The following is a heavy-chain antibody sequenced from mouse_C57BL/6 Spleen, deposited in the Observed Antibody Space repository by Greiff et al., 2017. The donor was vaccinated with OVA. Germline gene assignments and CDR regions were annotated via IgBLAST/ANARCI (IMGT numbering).Heavy chain of an antibody. CDR2: IDPSDSYT. J-gene: IGHJ2*01. Sequence: QVQLQQPGAELVRPGTSVKLSCKASGYTFTSYWMHWVKQRPGQGLEWIGVIDPSDSYTNYNQKFKGKATLTGDTSSSTAYMQLSSLTSEDSAVYYCARSGCYFDYWGQGTTLTVSS. CDR1: GYTFTSYW. V-gene: IGHV1-59*01. CDR3: ARSGCYFDY. D-gene: IGHD3-2*02.